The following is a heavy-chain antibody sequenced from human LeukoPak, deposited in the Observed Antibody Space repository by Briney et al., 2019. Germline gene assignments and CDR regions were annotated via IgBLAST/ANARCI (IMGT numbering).Heavy chain of an antibody. CDR1: GGSISSYY. V-gene: IGHV4-59*12. Sequence: PSETLSLTCSVSGGSISSYYWSWIRQPPGKGLEWIGYNYYSGSTNFKSPLKSRVTISVDTSKNQFSLKLSSVTAADTAVYYCARRQRTWNYVRYFDYWGQGTLVTVSS. J-gene: IGHJ4*02. D-gene: IGHD1-7*01. CDR2: NYYSGST. CDR3: ARRQRTWNYVRYFDY.